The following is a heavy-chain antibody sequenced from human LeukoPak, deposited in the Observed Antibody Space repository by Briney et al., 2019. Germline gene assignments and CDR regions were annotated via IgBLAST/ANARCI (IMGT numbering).Heavy chain of an antibody. J-gene: IGHJ4*02. CDR2: INDSGIT. CDR1: GGSFGGYY. D-gene: IGHD6-6*01. V-gene: IGHV4-34*01. Sequence: SETLSLTCAVYGGSFGGYYWSWIRQPPGKGLEWIGQINDSGITNYIPSLKSRVTISVDTSKKQYSLKLSSVSAADTAVYYCARASAYSSSSGVNCWGQGTLVTVSS. CDR3: ARASAYSSSSGVNC.